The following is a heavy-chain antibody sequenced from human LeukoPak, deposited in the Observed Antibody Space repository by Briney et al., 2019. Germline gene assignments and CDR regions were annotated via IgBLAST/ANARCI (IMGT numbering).Heavy chain of an antibody. V-gene: IGHV4-59*08. CDR3: AREYSSSSGALYYFDY. Sequence: KASETLSLTCTVSGGSISSYYWSWIRQPPGKGLEWIGYIYYSGTTNYNPSLKSRVTISVDTSKNQFSLKLSSVTAADTAVYYCAREYSSSSGALYYFDYWGQGTLVTVSS. J-gene: IGHJ4*02. D-gene: IGHD6-6*01. CDR1: GGSISSYY. CDR2: IYYSGTT.